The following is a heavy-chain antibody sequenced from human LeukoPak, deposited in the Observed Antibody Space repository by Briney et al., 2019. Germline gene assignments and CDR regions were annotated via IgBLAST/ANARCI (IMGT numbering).Heavy chain of an antibody. V-gene: IGHV4-59*01. CDR3: ARDNRHYYGMDV. CDR1: GGSISSYY. J-gene: IGHJ6*02. Sequence: WETLSLTCNVSGGSISSYYRSWIRQPTGKGLEWSGYIYYSGSTNYNPSLKSRVTISVDTSKNQFSLKLSSVTAADTAVYYCARDNRHYYGMDVWGQGTTVTVSS. D-gene: IGHD1-14*01. CDR2: IYYSGST.